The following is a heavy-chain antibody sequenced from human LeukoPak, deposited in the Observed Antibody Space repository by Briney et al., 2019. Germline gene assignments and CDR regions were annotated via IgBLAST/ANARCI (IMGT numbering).Heavy chain of an antibody. CDR1: GLTFGDSA. V-gene: IGHV3-49*04. J-gene: IGHJ4*02. CDR3: TRGERDFDY. CDR2: TRSKTYGGTT. D-gene: IGHD3-16*01. Sequence: GGPLRLSCTTSGLTFGDSAMSWVRQAPGKGLEWVGFTRSKTYGGTTEYAASVKGRFTISRDDSKSIAYLQMNSLKIEDTAVYYCTRGERDFDYWGQGTLVTVSS.